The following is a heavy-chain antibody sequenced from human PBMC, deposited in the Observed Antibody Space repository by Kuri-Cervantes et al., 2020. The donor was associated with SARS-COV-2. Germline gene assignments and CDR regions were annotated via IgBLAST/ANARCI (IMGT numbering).Heavy chain of an antibody. CDR1: GFTFSSYS. Sequence: GGSLRLSCAASGFTFSSYSMNWVRQAPGKGLEWVSYISSSSSTIYYADSVKGRFTISRDNARDSVSLQMDSLRAEDTAIYYCARVYNWEYFYYLGVWGIGTTVTVSS. CDR2: ISSSSSTI. V-gene: IGHV3-48*04. J-gene: IGHJ6*03. CDR3: ARVYNWEYFYYLGV. D-gene: IGHD1-20*01.